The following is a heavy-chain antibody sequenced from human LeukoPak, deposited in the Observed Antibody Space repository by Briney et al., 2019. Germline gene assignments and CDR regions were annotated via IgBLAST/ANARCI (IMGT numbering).Heavy chain of an antibody. Sequence: GSLRLSCAASGFILSTHGMHWVRQAPGKGLEWVAGMWYDGSREDYADSVKGRFTISRDISKNTLYLQMNSLRVEDTAVYYCARDLYYGSGGYYFDNWGQGTLVTVSS. CDR1: GFILSTHG. D-gene: IGHD3-10*01. J-gene: IGHJ4*02. CDR2: MWYDGSRE. CDR3: ARDLYYGSGGYYFDN. V-gene: IGHV3-33*01.